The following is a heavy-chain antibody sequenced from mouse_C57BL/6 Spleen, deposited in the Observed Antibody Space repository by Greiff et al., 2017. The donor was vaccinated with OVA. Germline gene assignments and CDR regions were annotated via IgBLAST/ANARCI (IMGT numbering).Heavy chain of an antibody. CDR1: GYPFTSHW. CDR2: IDPSNSYT. Sequence: QVQLQQPGAELVRPGTSVKLFCKASGYPFTSHWMHRVKQRPGQGLKWIGVIDPSNSYTNYNEKFKGKATLTVDTSSSTAYRQLSSLTSEDSAVYYCAREGDYGNYEAMDYWGQGTSVTVSS. V-gene: IGHV1-59*01. D-gene: IGHD2-1*01. J-gene: IGHJ4*01. CDR3: AREGDYGNYEAMDY.